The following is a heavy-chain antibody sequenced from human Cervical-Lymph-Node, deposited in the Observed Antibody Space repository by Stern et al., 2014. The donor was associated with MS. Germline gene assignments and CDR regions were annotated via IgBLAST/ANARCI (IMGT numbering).Heavy chain of an antibody. CDR2: IYNGDT. CDR1: RGSISSSY. Sequence: QVQLVQSGPGLVRPSETLSLSCTVSRGSISSSYWSWIRQPPGRGLQWIGYIYNGDTNYNPSLKSRVTISVDTSKNQFSLMLSSVTAADTAVYYCARMAPAGPFDFWGQGTLVTVSS. CDR3: ARMAPAGPFDF. J-gene: IGHJ4*02. D-gene: IGHD6-13*01. V-gene: IGHV4-59*01.